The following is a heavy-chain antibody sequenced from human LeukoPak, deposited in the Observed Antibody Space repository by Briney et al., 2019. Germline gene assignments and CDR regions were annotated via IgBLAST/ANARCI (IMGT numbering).Heavy chain of an antibody. J-gene: IGHJ6*02. CDR1: GASITTFY. D-gene: IGHD6-6*01. Sequence: SETLSLTCTVSGASITTFYWSWIRQPPGKGLEFIGNIYYSGITNYNPSLESRVTISVDTSTNQFSLKLTSVTASDTAIYYCARERPTFFYAVDVWGLGTAVTVSS. V-gene: IGHV4-59*12. CDR3: ARERPTFFYAVDV. CDR2: IYYSGIT.